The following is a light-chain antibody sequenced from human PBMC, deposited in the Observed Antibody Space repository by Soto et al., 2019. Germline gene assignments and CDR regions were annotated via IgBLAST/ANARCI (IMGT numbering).Light chain of an antibody. V-gene: IGKV4-1*01. CDR3: QQYYSTPTWT. CDR1: QSVLYSSSNKNY. Sequence: DIVMTQSPDSLAVSLGERATINCKSSQSVLYSSSNKNYLAWYQQKPGQPPKLLIYWASTRDSGVPDRFSGSGSGTDFTLTISSLQAEDVAVYYCQQYYSTPTWTFGQGTKVEI. CDR2: WAS. J-gene: IGKJ1*01.